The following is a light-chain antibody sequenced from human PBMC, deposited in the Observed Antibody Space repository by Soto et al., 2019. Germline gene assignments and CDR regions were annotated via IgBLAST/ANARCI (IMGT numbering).Light chain of an antibody. J-gene: IGKJ4*01. Sequence: AIQMTQSPSSLSASVGDRVTITCRASQGIRNDLGWYQQKPGKARKLLIYAASSLQSGVTSRFSGSGSGTDFTLTIISLQPEDFATYYCLLDYNYPLTGGGGTKVDIK. CDR2: AAS. V-gene: IGKV1-6*01. CDR3: LLDYNYPLT. CDR1: QGIRND.